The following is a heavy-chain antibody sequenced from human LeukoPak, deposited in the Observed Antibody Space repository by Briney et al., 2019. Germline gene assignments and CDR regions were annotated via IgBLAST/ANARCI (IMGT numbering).Heavy chain of an antibody. V-gene: IGHV3-30*02. CDR3: AKVSDYSNYYFDY. Sequence: GGSLRLSCAASGFTFSSYGMHWVRQAPGRGLEWVAFIRYDGSNKYYADSVKGRFTISRDNSKNTLYLQMNSLRAEDTAVYYCAKVSDYSNYYFDYWGQGTLVTVSS. J-gene: IGHJ4*02. D-gene: IGHD4-11*01. CDR2: IRYDGSNK. CDR1: GFTFSSYG.